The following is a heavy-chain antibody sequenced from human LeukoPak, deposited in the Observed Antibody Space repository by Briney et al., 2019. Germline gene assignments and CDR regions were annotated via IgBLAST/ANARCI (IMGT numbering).Heavy chain of an antibody. CDR3: AGSNGLVTTILPDY. Sequence: PSETLSLTCTVSRGSTRSYYWSWIRQAPGTGLEWIGYIYYGGHAVYNPSLKSRLSISLDTSKSQFSLNLNSVTTADTAVYYCAGSNGLVTTILPDYWGQGTLVTVSS. CDR1: RGSTRSYY. D-gene: IGHD2-21*02. CDR2: IYYGGHA. V-gene: IGHV4-59*01. J-gene: IGHJ4*02.